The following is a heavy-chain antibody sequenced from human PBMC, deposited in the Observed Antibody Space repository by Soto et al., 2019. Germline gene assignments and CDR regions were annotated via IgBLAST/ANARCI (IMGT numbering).Heavy chain of an antibody. CDR1: GFSFRDFS. V-gene: IGHV3-23*01. CDR3: AKDRVPDGIYSSDY. J-gene: IGHJ4*02. CDR2: IDLSGTTT. Sequence: EVQLLESGGDLVQPGGSLGLSCAASGFSFRDFSMNWFRQAPGKGLEWVSFIDLSGTTTYYRDSVKGRFTMSKDKSRKTVYLQMNSLRVEDTAIYYCAKDRVPDGIYSSDYWGQGVLVTVSS. D-gene: IGHD2-15*01.